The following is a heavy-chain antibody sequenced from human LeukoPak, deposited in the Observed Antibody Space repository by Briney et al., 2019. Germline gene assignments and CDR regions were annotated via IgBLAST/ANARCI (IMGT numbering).Heavy chain of an antibody. Sequence: PGGSLRLSCAASGFLFSRYWMSWVRQAPGKGLEWVANIKEDGSEKYYVESMKGRFTISRDNVKNSLYLQINSPRAEDTAVYYCARDSFETDIDYWGQGTLVTVSS. V-gene: IGHV3-7*01. CDR1: GFLFSRYW. J-gene: IGHJ4*02. CDR3: ARDSFETDIDY. CDR2: IKEDGSEK. D-gene: IGHD1-14*01.